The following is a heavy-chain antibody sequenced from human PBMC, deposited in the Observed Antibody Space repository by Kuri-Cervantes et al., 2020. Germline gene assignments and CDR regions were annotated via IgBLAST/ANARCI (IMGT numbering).Heavy chain of an antibody. CDR3: ATDGSGSYYSPFGY. V-gene: IGHV1-24*01. Sequence: ASVKVSCKASGGTFSSYAISWVRQAPGKGLEWMGGFDPEDGETIYAQKFQGRVTMTEDTSTDTAYMELSSLRSEDTAVYYCATDGSGSYYSPFGYWGQGTLVTVSS. J-gene: IGHJ4*02. CDR2: FDPEDGET. D-gene: IGHD3-10*01. CDR1: GGTFSSYA.